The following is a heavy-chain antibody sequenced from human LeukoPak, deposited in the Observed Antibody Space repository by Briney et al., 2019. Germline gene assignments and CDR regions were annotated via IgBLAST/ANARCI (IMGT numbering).Heavy chain of an antibody. CDR1: GFTFSSYS. D-gene: IGHD3-9*01. CDR2: ISSSSSTI. J-gene: IGHJ4*02. Sequence: PGGSLRLSCAASGFTFSSYSMNWVRQAPGKGLEWVSYISSSSSTIYYADSVRGRFTISRDNSKNTLFLQMNSLRPEDTAVYYCVRGPDYDILADYFDYWGQGTLVTVSS. V-gene: IGHV3-48*01. CDR3: VRGPDYDILADYFDY.